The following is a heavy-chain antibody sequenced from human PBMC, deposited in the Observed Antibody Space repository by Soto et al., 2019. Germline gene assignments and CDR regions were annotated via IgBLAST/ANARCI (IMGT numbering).Heavy chain of an antibody. Sequence: QVQLVESGGGVVQPGRSLRLSCVASGFTFSSYTIHWVRQAPGKGLEWVAVISYDGSNKYYADSVKGRFSISRDNSKNTLYLQMNSLRAEETAVYYCADPEEDAFAIWGQGTMVTVSS. V-gene: IGHV3-30-3*01. J-gene: IGHJ3*02. CDR1: GFTFSSYT. CDR3: ADPEEDAFAI. CDR2: ISYDGSNK.